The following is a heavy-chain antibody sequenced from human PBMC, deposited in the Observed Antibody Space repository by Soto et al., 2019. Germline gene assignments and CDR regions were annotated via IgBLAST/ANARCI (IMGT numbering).Heavy chain of an antibody. J-gene: IGHJ6*02. D-gene: IGHD6-13*01. Sequence: EVQLVESGGGLVQPGGSLRLSCADSGFTFSSYWMSWVRQAPVKGLEWVGNIKQDGSEKNYVDSVKGRFTISRDNAKNSLYLPMTRLRAEDTAVYYCARIASTGRGWDVWGQGTTVVVSS. CDR3: ARIASTGRGWDV. CDR1: GFTFSSYW. V-gene: IGHV3-7*01. CDR2: IKQDGSEK.